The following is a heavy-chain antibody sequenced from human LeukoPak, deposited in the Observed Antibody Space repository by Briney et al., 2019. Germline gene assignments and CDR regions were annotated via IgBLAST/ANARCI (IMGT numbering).Heavy chain of an antibody. CDR2: ITPSGDGT. D-gene: IGHD1-1*01. CDR3: TREFPSTGYFDY. J-gene: IGHJ4*02. CDR1: GYRLTSYF. V-gene: IGHV1-46*01. Sequence: ASVKVSCKSSGYRLTSYFMHWGRQAPGHGLEWMGVITPSGDGTSYTQKFQGRVTMTRDMSTNTDFMELTSLRSEDSALYFCTREFPSTGYFDYWGQGTLVTVSS.